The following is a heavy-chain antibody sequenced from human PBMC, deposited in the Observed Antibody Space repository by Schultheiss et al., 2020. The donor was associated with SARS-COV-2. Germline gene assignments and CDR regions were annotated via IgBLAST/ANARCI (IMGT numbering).Heavy chain of an antibody. D-gene: IGHD3-22*01. CDR1: GFTFSSYG. Sequence: GESLKISCAASGFTFSSYGMHWVRQAPGKGLEYVSAISSNGGSTYYADSVKGRFTISRDNAKNSLYLQMNSLRAEDTAVYYCARETYYYDTSGYYPYYFDYWGQGTLVTVSS. J-gene: IGHJ4*02. V-gene: IGHV3-64*04. CDR2: ISSNGGST. CDR3: ARETYYYDTSGYYPYYFDY.